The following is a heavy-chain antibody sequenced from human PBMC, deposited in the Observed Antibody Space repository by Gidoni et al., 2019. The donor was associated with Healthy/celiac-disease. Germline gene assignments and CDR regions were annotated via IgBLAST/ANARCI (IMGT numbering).Heavy chain of an antibody. D-gene: IGHD3-10*01. CDR1: GFTFRSYA. CDR3: ARDPDYYGSVNYGMDV. CDR2: ISYDGSNK. J-gene: IGHJ6*02. Sequence: QVQLVESGGGVVQPGRSLRLSCAASGFTFRSYAMHWVRQAPGKGLEWVAVISYDGSNKYYADSVKGRFTISRDNSKNTLYLQMNSLRAEDTAVYYCARDPDYYGSVNYGMDVWGQGTTVTVSS. V-gene: IGHV3-30*04.